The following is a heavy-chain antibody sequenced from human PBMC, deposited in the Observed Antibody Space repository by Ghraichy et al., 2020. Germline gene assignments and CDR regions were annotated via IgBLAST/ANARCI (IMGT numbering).Heavy chain of an antibody. Sequence: ASVKVSCKASGYTFTSYDINWVRQATGQGLEWMGWMNPNSGNTGYAQKFQGRVTMTRNTSISTAYMELGSLRSEDTAVYYCARLLTIFGVVIPYDYGMDVWGQGTTVTVSS. J-gene: IGHJ6*02. CDR3: ARLLTIFGVVIPYDYGMDV. V-gene: IGHV1-8*01. D-gene: IGHD3-3*01. CDR1: GYTFTSYD. CDR2: MNPNSGNT.